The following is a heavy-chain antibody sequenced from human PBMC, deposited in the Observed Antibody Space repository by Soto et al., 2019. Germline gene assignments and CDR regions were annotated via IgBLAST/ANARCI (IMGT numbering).Heavy chain of an antibody. J-gene: IGHJ6*02. D-gene: IGHD3-10*02. Sequence: GASVKVSCKASGDTFSSYAISWVRQAPGKGPEWMGKIIPTFGRTNYAQKFQGRLTISADDSTSTAYMELSSLLSEDTAVYYCARDPLSSFAMDVWGQGTTVTVSS. CDR1: GDTFSSYA. CDR2: IIPTFGRT. V-gene: IGHV1-69*13. CDR3: ARDPLSSFAMDV.